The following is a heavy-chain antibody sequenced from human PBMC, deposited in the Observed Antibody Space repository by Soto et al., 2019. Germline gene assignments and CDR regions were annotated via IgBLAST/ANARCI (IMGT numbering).Heavy chain of an antibody. J-gene: IGHJ6*03. V-gene: IGHV4-39*01. CDR1: GGSISSSSYY. CDR3: ARQPTYYDILTGPIGHYMDV. Sequence: SETLSLTCTVSGGSISSSSYYWGWIRQPPGKGLEWIGSIYYSGSTYYNPSLKSRVTISVDTSKNQFSLKLSSVTAADTAVYYCARQPTYYDILTGPIGHYMDVWGKGTTVTVSS. D-gene: IGHD3-9*01. CDR2: IYYSGST.